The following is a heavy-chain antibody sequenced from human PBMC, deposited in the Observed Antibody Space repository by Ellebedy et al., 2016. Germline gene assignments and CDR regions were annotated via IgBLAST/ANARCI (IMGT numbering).Heavy chain of an antibody. CDR2: IKQDGSEK. CDR3: ARDPPRRYDY. Sequence: GGSLILSCAASGFTFSTYWMNWVRQAPGKGLEWVANIKQDGSEKYYVDSVRGRFTISRDDAKNSLFLQMTGLRDEDTAVYYCARDPPRRYDYWGQGTLVTVSS. V-gene: IGHV3-7*01. D-gene: IGHD3-9*01. J-gene: IGHJ4*02. CDR1: GFTFSTYW.